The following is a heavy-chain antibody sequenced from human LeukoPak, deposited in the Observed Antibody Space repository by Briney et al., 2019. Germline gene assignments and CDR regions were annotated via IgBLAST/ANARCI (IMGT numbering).Heavy chain of an antibody. CDR1: GYTFTDYY. D-gene: IGHD6-19*01. CDR2: INPNSGGT. J-gene: IGHJ3*02. V-gene: IGHV1-2*06. Sequence: ASVKVSCKASGYTFTDYYMHWVRQAPGQGLEWMGRINPNSGGTNYAQKFQGRVTMTRDTSNSTAYMELSRLRSDDTAVYYCSRDAVGPLKNAFDIWGQGTMVTVSS. CDR3: SRDAVGPLKNAFDI.